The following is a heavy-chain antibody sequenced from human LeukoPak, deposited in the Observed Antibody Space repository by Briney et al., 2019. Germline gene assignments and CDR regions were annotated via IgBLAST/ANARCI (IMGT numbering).Heavy chain of an antibody. Sequence: GASVKVPCKASGGTFSSYAISWVRQAPGQGLEWMGGIIPIFGTANYAQKFQGRVTITADESTSTAYMELSSLRSEDTAVYYCASQFTRQQLAYYYYYGMDVWGQGTTVTVSS. J-gene: IGHJ6*02. V-gene: IGHV1-69*13. CDR1: GGTFSSYA. D-gene: IGHD6-13*01. CDR3: ASQFTRQQLAYYYYYGMDV. CDR2: IIPIFGTA.